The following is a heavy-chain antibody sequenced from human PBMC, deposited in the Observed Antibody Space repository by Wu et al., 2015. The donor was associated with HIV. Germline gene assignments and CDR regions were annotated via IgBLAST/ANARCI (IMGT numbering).Heavy chain of an antibody. CDR1: GYSVSDYY. V-gene: IGHV1-8*02. CDR3: LAVANGMDV. CDR2: MNPNSGNT. Sequence: HVQLAQSGAEMRKPGTSVKISCKASGYSVSDYYLHWVRQAPGQRLEWMGWMNPNSGNTGYAQKFQGRVTMTRNTSISTAYMELSSLRSEDTAVYYCLAVANGMDVWGQGTTVTVSS. D-gene: IGHD6-19*01. J-gene: IGHJ6*02.